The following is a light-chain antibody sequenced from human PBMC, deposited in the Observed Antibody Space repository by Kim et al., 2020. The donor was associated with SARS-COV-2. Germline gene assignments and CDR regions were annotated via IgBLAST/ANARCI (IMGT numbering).Light chain of an antibody. CDR1: QDISNY. CDR3: LQHNGYPRT. CDR2: GAS. Sequence: DIQMTQSPSAMSASVGDRVTITCRASQDISNYVAWFQQKPGKVPKRLIYGASSLQSGVPSRFSGSRSGTEFTLTISSLQPEDSATYYCLQHNGYPRTFGGGTKVDIK. J-gene: IGKJ4*01. V-gene: IGKV1-17*03.